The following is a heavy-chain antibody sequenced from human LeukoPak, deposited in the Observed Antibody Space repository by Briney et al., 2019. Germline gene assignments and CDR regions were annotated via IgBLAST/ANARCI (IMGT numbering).Heavy chain of an antibody. CDR2: IYTGGTT. J-gene: IGHJ4*02. Sequence: GGSLRLSCAASGFTVSSNYMSWVRQAPGKGLEWVSVIYTGGTTYYADSVKGRFTISRDNSKNTLYLQMNSLRAEDTAVYYCAKTLAAAGTPDYWGQGTLVTVSS. CDR1: GFTVSSNY. D-gene: IGHD6-13*01. CDR3: AKTLAAAGTPDY. V-gene: IGHV3-53*01.